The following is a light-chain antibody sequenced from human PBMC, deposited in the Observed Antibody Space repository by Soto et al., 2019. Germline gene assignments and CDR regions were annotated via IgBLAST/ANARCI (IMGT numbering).Light chain of an antibody. CDR2: DTS. CDR1: TGPVTNGHY. CDR3: LLSYSGYMV. J-gene: IGLJ3*02. V-gene: IGLV7-46*01. Sequence: QAVVTQEPSLTVSPGGTVTLTCGSSTGPVTNGHYAFWFQQRPGQAPTTLIYDTSNKRSWTPARFSGSLLGGKSALTLSGAQPEDEADYYCLLSYSGYMVFGGGTKLTVL.